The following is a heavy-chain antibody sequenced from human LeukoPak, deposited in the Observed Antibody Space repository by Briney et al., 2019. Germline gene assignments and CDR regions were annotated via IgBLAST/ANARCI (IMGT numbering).Heavy chain of an antibody. CDR2: IIPIFGTA. CDR3: ARDRGIAARPREYYYYYGMDV. J-gene: IGHJ6*02. V-gene: IGHV1-69*13. Sequence: GASVEVSCKASGGTFSSYAISWVRQAPGQGLEWMGGIIPIFGTANYAQKFQGRVTITADESTSTAYMELSSLRSEDTAVYYCARDRGIAARPREYYYYYGMDVWGQGTTVTVSS. CDR1: GGTFSSYA. D-gene: IGHD6-6*01.